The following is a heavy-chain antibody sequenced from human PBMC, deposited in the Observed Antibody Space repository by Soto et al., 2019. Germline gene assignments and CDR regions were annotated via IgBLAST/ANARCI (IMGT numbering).Heavy chain of an antibody. CDR3: ARDARRYFDWLLKPSGYEFQH. V-gene: IGHV3-48*02. Sequence: GSLRLSCAASGFTFSSYSMNRVRQAPGKGLEWVSYISSSSSTIYYADSVKGRFTISRDNAKNSLYLQMNSLRDEDTAVYYCARDARRYFDWLLKPSGYEFQHWGQGTLVTAPQ. CDR1: GFTFSSYS. D-gene: IGHD3-9*01. CDR2: ISSSSSTI. J-gene: IGHJ1*01.